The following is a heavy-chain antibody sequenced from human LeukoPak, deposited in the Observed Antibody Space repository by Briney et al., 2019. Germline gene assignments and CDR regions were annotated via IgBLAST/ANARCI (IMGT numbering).Heavy chain of an antibody. J-gene: IGHJ6*03. CDR2: VYTSGIT. CDR1: GGFIYSYY. D-gene: IGHD3-9*01. Sequence: SETLSLTCTVSGGFIYSYYWSWIRQPAGKGLEWIGRVYTSGITNYNPSLKSRITMSVDTSKNQFSLKLTSVTAADTAVYYCARHNGFDRGYYYYMDVWGKGTTVTVSS. V-gene: IGHV4-4*07. CDR3: ARHNGFDRGYYYYMDV.